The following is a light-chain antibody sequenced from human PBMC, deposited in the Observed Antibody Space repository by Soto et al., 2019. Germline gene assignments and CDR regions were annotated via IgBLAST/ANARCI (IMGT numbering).Light chain of an antibody. CDR3: QQYGSSPLT. CDR1: QSVSSSY. J-gene: IGKJ3*01. V-gene: IGKV3-20*01. CDR2: GAS. Sequence: EIVLPQSPGTLSLTPGGRATLSCRASQSVSSSYLAWYQQKPGQAPRLLIYGASSRATGIPDRFSGSGSGTDFTLTISRLEPEDFAVYYCQQYGSSPLTFGPGTKVDIK.